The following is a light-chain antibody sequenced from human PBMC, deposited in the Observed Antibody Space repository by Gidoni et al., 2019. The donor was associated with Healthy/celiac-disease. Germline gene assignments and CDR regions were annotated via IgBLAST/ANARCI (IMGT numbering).Light chain of an antibody. V-gene: IGKV1-13*02. CDR2: DAS. J-gene: IGKJ5*01. CDR3: HKFTRYPST. CDR1: QVISSA. Sequence: GDRVTITCRASQVISSALAWYQQKPGKAPKLLIYDASSLESGVPSRFSGSGSGTNFTLTISSLQAEDFVTYYCHKFTRYPSTFGQXTRLEIK.